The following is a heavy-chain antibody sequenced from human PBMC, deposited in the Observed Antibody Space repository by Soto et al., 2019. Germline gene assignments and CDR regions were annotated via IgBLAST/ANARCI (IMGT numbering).Heavy chain of an antibody. CDR1: GFPFNSYT. D-gene: IGHD1-1*01. CDR2: ISNTGVTT. J-gene: IGHJ6*02. Sequence: GGSLRLSCAASGFPFNSYTMNWVRQAPGKGLEWVSAISNTGVTTFYADSVRGRFTISRDNSKNILYLQMNSLRAEDTAVYFCAKDKTGVRGGYYYYGVDVWGQGTTVTVSS. V-gene: IGHV3-23*01. CDR3: AKDKTGVRGGYYYYGVDV.